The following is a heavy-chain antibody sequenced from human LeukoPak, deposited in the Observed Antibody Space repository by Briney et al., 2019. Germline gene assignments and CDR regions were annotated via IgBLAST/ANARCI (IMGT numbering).Heavy chain of an antibody. CDR2: IYYSGST. Sequence: PSETLSLTCTVSGGSISSYYWSWIRQPPGKGLEWIGYIYYSGSTNYNPSLKSRVTISVDTSKNQFSLKLSSVTAADTAVYYCARGREYYYDSSRRHDYWGQGTLVTVSS. J-gene: IGHJ4*02. CDR3: ARGREYYYDSSRRHDY. D-gene: IGHD3-22*01. V-gene: IGHV4-59*08. CDR1: GGSISSYY.